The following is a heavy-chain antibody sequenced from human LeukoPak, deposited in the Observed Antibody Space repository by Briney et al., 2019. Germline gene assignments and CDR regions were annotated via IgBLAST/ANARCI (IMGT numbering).Heavy chain of an antibody. CDR2: INPNSGRT. V-gene: IGHV1-8*01. CDR1: GYTFTSSD. Sequence: ASVKVSCKASGYTFTSSDINWVRQAAGQGLEWMGWINPNSGRTGYAQKFQGRVTMTANTSINTAYMELSSLRFDDTAVYYCARGQSGLAAAGTYDYWGQGALITVSS. J-gene: IGHJ4*02. D-gene: IGHD6-13*01. CDR3: ARGQSGLAAAGTYDY.